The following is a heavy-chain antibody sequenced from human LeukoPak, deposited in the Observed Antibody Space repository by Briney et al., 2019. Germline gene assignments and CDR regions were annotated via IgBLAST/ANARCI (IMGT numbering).Heavy chain of an antibody. D-gene: IGHD3-22*01. J-gene: IGHJ5*02. CDR3: ARETYYYDSSGYYKVNWFDP. CDR1: GGSISSYY. V-gene: IGHV4-59*01. CDR2: IYYSGST. Sequence: PSETLSLTCTVSGGSISSYYWSWIRQPPGKGLEWIGYIYYSGSTNYNPSLKSRVTISVDTSKNQFSLKLSSVTAADTAVYYCARETYYYDSSGYYKVNWFDPWGQGTLVTVSS.